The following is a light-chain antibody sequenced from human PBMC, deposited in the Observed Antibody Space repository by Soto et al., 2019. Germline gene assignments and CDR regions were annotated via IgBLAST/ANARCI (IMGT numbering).Light chain of an antibody. V-gene: IGKV1-5*01. CDR3: QQGYSTPWT. Sequence: DIPLPQSPSTLSPSLAETLGITCRDSQRKTSWLAWYQQKPGKAPKVLIYDASSLESGVPSRFSGSGSGTDFTLTMNSLQPEDFATYYCQQGYSTPWTFGQGTKVDIK. CDR2: DAS. CDR1: QRKTSW. J-gene: IGKJ1*01.